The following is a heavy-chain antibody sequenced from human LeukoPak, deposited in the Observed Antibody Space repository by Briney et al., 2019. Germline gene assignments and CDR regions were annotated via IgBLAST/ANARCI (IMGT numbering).Heavy chain of an antibody. CDR3: AKDEAPYYDFWSGSLRFAAFDI. J-gene: IGHJ3*02. CDR2: ISGSGGST. V-gene: IGHV3-23*01. CDR1: GFTFSSYA. D-gene: IGHD3-3*01. Sequence: GGSLRLSCAASGFTFSSYAMSWVRQAPGKGLEWVSAISGSGGSTYYADSVKGRFTISRDNSKNTLYLQMNSLRAEDTAVYYCAKDEAPYYDFWSGSLRFAAFDIWGQGTMVTVSS.